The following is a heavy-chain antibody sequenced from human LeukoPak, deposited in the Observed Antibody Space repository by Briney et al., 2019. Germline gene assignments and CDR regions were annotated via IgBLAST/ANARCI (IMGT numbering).Heavy chain of an antibody. CDR2: INPSGGST. V-gene: IGHV1-46*01. J-gene: IGHJ5*02. CDR3: ARDKEPAGTRNWFDP. D-gene: IGHD6-13*01. CDR1: GYTFTGYY. Sequence: ASVKVSCKASGYTFTGYYMHWVRQAPGQGLEWMGIINPSGGSTSYAQKFQGRVTMTRDTSTSTVYMELSSLRSEDTAVYYCARDKEPAGTRNWFDPWGQGTLVTVSS.